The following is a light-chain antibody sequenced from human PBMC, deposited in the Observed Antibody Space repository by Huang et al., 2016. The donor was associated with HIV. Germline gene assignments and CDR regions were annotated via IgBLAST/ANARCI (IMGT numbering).Light chain of an antibody. CDR3: QQLHSYPIT. CDR1: QDIANS. Sequence: QLTQSPSSLSMSVGDRVIITCQASQDIANSLVWYQHKPGRAPKLLISAASTLQSGVPSRFSGGSAGTYFTLIITNLQPDDFASYYCQQLHSYPITFGQGMRLDI. CDR2: AAS. V-gene: IGKV1-9*01. J-gene: IGKJ5*01.